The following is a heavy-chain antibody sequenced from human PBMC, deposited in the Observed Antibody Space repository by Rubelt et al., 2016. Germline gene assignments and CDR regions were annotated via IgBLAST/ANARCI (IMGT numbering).Heavy chain of an antibody. V-gene: IGHV1-69*04. Sequence: QVQLVQSGAEVKKPGSSVKVSCKASGGTFSSYAISWVRQAPGQGLEWMGRIIPILGIATKEKKFQGRVTITADKSTSTAYMELSSLRSEDTAVYYCAREEDGIRVDYWGQGTLVTVSS. D-gene: IGHD2-21*01. CDR2: IIPILGIA. CDR3: AREEDGIRVDY. CDR1: GGTFSSYA. J-gene: IGHJ4*02.